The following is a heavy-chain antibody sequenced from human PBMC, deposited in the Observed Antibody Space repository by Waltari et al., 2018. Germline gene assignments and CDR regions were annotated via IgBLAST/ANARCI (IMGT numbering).Heavy chain of an antibody. D-gene: IGHD6-19*01. J-gene: IGHJ4*02. V-gene: IGHV1-8*03. CDR3: ARGAFGYSSGWYWGEQ. CDR2: MNPNSGNT. CDR1: GYTFTSYD. Sequence: QVQLVQSGAEVKKPGASVKVYCQASGYTFTSYDINWVRQATGQGLEWMGWMNPNSGNTGYAQKFQGRVTITRNTSISTAYMELSSLRSEDTAVYYCARGAFGYSSGWYWGEQWGQGTLVTVSS.